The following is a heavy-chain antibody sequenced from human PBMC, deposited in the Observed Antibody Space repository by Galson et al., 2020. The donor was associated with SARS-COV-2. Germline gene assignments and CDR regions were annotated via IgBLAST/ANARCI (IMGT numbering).Heavy chain of an antibody. CDR2: IKQDGSEK. J-gene: IGHJ4*02. CDR1: GFTFSSYW. V-gene: IGHV3-7*01. Sequence: GGSLRLSCAASGFTFSSYWMSWVRQAPGKGLEWVANIKQDGSEKYYVDSVRGRFTISRDNAKNSLYLQMNSLRAEDTAVYYCARDRRRFLEWLPDFDYWGQGTLVTVSS. D-gene: IGHD3-3*01. CDR3: ARDRRRFLEWLPDFDY.